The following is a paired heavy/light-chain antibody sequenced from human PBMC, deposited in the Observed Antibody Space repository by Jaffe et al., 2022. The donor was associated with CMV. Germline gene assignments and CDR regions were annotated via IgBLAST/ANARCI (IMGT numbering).Light chain of an antibody. Sequence: EIVLTQSPATLSLSPGERATLSCRASQSVSSYLAWYQQKPGQAPRLLIYDASNRATGIPARFSGSGSGTDFTLTISSLEPEDFAVYYCQQRSNWSWTFGQGTKVEIK. V-gene: IGKV3-11*01. CDR1: QSVSSY. J-gene: IGKJ1*01. CDR3: QQRSNWSWT. CDR2: DAS.
Heavy chain of an antibody. V-gene: IGHV1-18*01. D-gene: IGHD2-2*01. Sequence: QVQLVQSGAEVKKPGASVKVSCKASGYTFTSYGISWVRQAPGQGLEWMGWISAYNGNTNYAQKLQGRVTMTTDTSTSTAYMELRSLRSDDTAVYYCARTWADCSSTSCPPDYWGQGTLVTVSS. J-gene: IGHJ4*02. CDR2: ISAYNGNT. CDR1: GYTFTSYG. CDR3: ARTWADCSSTSCPPDY.